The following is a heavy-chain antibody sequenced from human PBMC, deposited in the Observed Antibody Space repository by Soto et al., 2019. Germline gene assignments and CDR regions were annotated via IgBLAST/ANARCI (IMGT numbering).Heavy chain of an antibody. CDR1: GYTFTSYY. CDR3: ARTRAEMWSGPLTGYDY. D-gene: IGHD3-3*01. V-gene: IGHV1-46*01. Sequence: ASVKVSCKASGYTFTSYYMHWVRQAPGQGLEWMGIITPSGGSTSYAQKFQGRVTMTRDTSTSTVYMELSSLRSEDTAVYYCARTRAEMWSGPLTGYDYWGQGTLVTVSS. CDR2: ITPSGGST. J-gene: IGHJ4*02.